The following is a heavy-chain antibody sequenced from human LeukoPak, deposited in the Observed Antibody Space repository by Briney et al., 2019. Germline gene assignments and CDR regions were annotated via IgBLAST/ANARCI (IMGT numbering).Heavy chain of an antibody. Sequence: SETLSLTCTVSGYSISSGYYWGWIRQPPGKGLEWIGSIYHSGSTYYNPSLKSRVTISVDTSKNQFSLKLSSVTAADTVVYCCARVYDSSGYPPCWGQGTLVTVSS. J-gene: IGHJ4*02. CDR3: ARVYDSSGYPPC. CDR2: IYHSGST. D-gene: IGHD3-22*01. V-gene: IGHV4-38-2*02. CDR1: GYSISSGYY.